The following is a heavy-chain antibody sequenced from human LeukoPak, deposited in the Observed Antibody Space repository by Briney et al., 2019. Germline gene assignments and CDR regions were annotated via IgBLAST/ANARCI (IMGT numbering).Heavy chain of an antibody. CDR2: ISGSGGST. CDR3: AKDIGSGYDFFDY. Sequence: GGSLRLSCAASGFTFSSYAMSWVRQAPGKGLEWVSAISGSGGSTYYADSVEGGFPISRDNSKNTLYLQMNSLRAEDTAVYYYAKDIGSGYDFFDYWGQGTLVTVSS. V-gene: IGHV3-23*01. CDR1: GFTFSSYA. J-gene: IGHJ4*02. D-gene: IGHD5-12*01.